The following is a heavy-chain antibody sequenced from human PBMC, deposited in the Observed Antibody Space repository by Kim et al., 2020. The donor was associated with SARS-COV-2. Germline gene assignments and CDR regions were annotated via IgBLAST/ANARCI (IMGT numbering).Heavy chain of an antibody. CDR2: IYPGDSDT. V-gene: IGHV5-51*01. CDR1: GYSFTSYW. CDR3: ARHTGRGNYYYYGMDV. D-gene: IGHD3-10*01. J-gene: IGHJ6*02. Sequence: GASLKISCKGSGYSFTSYWIGWVRQMPGKGLEWMGIIYPGDSDTRCSPSFQGQVTISADKSISTAYLQWSSLKASDTAMYYCARHTGRGNYYYYGMDVWGQGTTVTVSS.